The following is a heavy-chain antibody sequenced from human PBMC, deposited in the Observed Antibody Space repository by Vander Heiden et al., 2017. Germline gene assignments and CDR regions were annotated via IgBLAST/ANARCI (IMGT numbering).Heavy chain of an antibody. Sequence: QVQLVQSGAEVKKPGASVKVSCKASGYTFTGYYMHWVRQAPGQGLEWMGWINLNSGGTNYAQKFQGRVTMTRDTSISTAYMELSRLRSDDTAVYYCAATYYYDSSGWRFFDYWGQGTLVTVSS. D-gene: IGHD3-22*01. CDR2: INLNSGGT. V-gene: IGHV1-2*02. CDR1: GYTFTGYY. J-gene: IGHJ4*02. CDR3: AATYYYDSSGWRFFDY.